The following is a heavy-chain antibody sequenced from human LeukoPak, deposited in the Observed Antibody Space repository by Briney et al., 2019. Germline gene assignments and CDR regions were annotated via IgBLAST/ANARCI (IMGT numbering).Heavy chain of an antibody. CDR2: IYPGDSDT. Sequence: GESLKISCKGSGYSFTGYWIGWVRQMPGKGLEWMGIIYPGDSDTSYSPSFQGQVTISADKSISTAYLQWSSLKASDTAMYYCARQPPLGYDSSGYNDYWGQGSLVTVSS. V-gene: IGHV5-51*01. J-gene: IGHJ4*02. D-gene: IGHD3-22*01. CDR3: ARQPPLGYDSSGYNDY. CDR1: GYSFTGYW.